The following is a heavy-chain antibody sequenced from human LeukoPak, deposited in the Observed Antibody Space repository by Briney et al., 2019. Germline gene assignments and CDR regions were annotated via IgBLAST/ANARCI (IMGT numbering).Heavy chain of an antibody. V-gene: IGHV4-34*01. J-gene: IGHJ4*02. CDR1: GGSFSGYY. D-gene: IGHD3-22*01. Sequence: PSETLSLTCAVYGGSFSGYYWSWIRQPPGKGLEWIGEINHSGSTNYNPSLKSRVTISVDTSKNQFSLKLSSVTAADTAVYYCARLREFYDSSGYFDYWGQGTLVTVSS. CDR3: ARLREFYDSSGYFDY. CDR2: INHSGST.